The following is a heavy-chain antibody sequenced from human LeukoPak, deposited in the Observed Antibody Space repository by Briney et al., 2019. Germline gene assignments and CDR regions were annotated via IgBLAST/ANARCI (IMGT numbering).Heavy chain of an antibody. CDR2: IIPIFGTA. Sequence: SVKVSCKASGGTFSSYAISWVRQAPGQGLEWMGGIIPIFGTASYAQKFQGRVTITTDESTSTAYMELSSLRSEDTAVYYCARGDYGGNLGYWGQGTLVTVSS. J-gene: IGHJ4*02. CDR1: GGTFSSYA. D-gene: IGHD4-23*01. CDR3: ARGDYGGNLGY. V-gene: IGHV1-69*05.